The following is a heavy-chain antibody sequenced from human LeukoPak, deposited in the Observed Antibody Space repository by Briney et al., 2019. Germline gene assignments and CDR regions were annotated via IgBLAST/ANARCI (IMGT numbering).Heavy chain of an antibody. V-gene: IGHV1-18*01. CDR2: ISAYNGNT. D-gene: IGHD3-22*01. J-gene: IGHJ4*02. Sequence: ASVKVSCKASGYTFTSYGISWVRQAPGQGLEWMGWISAYNGNTNYAQKLQGRVTMTTDTSTSTAYMELRSLRSDDTAVYYCARDGTFYYGSSGYYVGIFDYWGQGTLVTVSS. CDR3: ARDGTFYYGSSGYYVGIFDY. CDR1: GYTFTSYG.